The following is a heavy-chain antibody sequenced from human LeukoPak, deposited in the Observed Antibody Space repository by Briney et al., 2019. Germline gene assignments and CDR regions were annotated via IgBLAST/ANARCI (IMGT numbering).Heavy chain of an antibody. D-gene: IGHD3-10*01. V-gene: IGHV1-18*04. Sequence: ASVTVSCKTSSSTFSTYGITRVRQAPGQGLEWMGWINTHKGNTYYAREFQDRVSMTTDASTTTAYMELRSLRSDDTAIYYCATYYSGSGSFTTQFDHWGQGTLVTVSS. CDR1: SSTFSTYG. J-gene: IGHJ4*02. CDR2: INTHKGNT. CDR3: ATYYSGSGSFTTQFDH.